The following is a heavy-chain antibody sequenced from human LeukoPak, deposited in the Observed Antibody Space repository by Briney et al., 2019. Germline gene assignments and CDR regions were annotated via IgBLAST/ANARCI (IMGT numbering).Heavy chain of an antibody. CDR2: IDPSDSYT. J-gene: IGHJ4*02. V-gene: IGHV5-10-1*01. CDR3: ARRAVGATGYFDY. Sequence: PGESLKISCKGSGYSFTSYWISWVRQMPGKGLEWMGRIDPSDSYTNYSPSFQGHVTISADKSISTAYLQWSSLKASDTALYYCARRAVGATGYFDYWGQGTLVTFSS. CDR1: GYSFTSYW. D-gene: IGHD1-26*01.